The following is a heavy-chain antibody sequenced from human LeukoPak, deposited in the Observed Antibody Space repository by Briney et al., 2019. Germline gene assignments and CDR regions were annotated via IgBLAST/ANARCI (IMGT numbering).Heavy chain of an antibody. CDR1: GFIFRNYA. J-gene: IGHJ4*02. Sequence: GRSLRLSCAASGFIFRNYAMHWDRQALGKGLEWVAVISYDGSNKYYADSVKGRFTISRDNSKNTLFLQMNSLSAEDTAVYYCAREELGMVYFDYWGLGTLVTGSS. D-gene: IGHD7-27*01. CDR2: ISYDGSNK. CDR3: AREELGMVYFDY. V-gene: IGHV3-30-3*01.